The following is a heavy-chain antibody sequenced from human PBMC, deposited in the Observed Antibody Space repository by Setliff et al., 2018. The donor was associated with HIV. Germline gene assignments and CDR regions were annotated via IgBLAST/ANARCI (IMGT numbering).Heavy chain of an antibody. D-gene: IGHD1-26*01. Sequence: KTSETLSLTCTVSGGSIGSGSHYWSWIRQPAGKGLEWIGHINTTGSTNYNPSLKSRVTISADTSNNQFSLRLTSMTAADTAVYYCAKTSVGATGLYAFDIWGQGTMVTVSS. CDR2: INTTGST. CDR3: AKTSVGATGLYAFDI. J-gene: IGHJ3*02. CDR1: GGSIGSGSHY. V-gene: IGHV4-61*09.